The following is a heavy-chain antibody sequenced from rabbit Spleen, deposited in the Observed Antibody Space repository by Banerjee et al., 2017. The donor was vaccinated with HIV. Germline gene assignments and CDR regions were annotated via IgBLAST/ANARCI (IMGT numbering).Heavy chain of an antibody. CDR3: ARFYAGYGDFGYAAM. CDR2: IDGGSSGFT. CDR1: GVSFSSDYY. V-gene: IGHV1S40*01. D-gene: IGHD7-1*01. J-gene: IGHJ6*01. Sequence: QSLEESGGDLVKPGASLTLTCTASGVSFSSDYYMCWVRQAPGKGLEWIACIDGGSSGFTYFASWAKGRFTISKTSSTTVTLQMTSLTVADTATYFCARFYAGYGDFGYAAMWGPGTLVTVS.